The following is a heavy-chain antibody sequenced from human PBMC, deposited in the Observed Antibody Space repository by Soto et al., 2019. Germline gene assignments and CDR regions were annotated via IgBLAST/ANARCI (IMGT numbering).Heavy chain of an antibody. CDR1: GGSFSGYY. CDR3: ARAMVRGVIGPYYYYGMDV. V-gene: IGHV4-34*01. CDR2: INHSGST. Sequence: SETLSLTCAVYGGSFSGYYWSWIRQPPGKGLEWIGEINHSGSTNYNPSLKSRVTISVDTSKNQFSLKLSSVTAADTAVYYCARAMVRGVIGPYYYYGMDVWGQWTTVTVSS. D-gene: IGHD3-10*01. J-gene: IGHJ6*02.